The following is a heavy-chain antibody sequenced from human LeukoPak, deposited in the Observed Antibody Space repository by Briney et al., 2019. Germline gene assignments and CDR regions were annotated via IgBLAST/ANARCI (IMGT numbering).Heavy chain of an antibody. CDR3: ARQVAYYYDSSGYYPFDY. V-gene: IGHV5-51*01. D-gene: IGHD3-22*01. J-gene: IGHJ4*02. CDR1: GYSFSSYW. Sequence: GESLKISCKGSGYSFSSYWIAWVRQMPGKGLEWMGIIYPGDSDTRYSPSFQGQVTISADKSISTAYLQWSSLKASDTAMYYCARQVAYYYDSSGYYPFDYWGQGTLVTVSS. CDR2: IYPGDSDT.